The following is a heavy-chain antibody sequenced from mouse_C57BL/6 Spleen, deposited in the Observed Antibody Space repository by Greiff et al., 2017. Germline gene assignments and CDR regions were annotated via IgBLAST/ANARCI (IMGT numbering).Heavy chain of an antibody. D-gene: IGHD2-3*01. CDR3: AREDDGYSHWYFDV. J-gene: IGHJ1*03. CDR1: GYTFTSYW. V-gene: IGHV1-52*01. CDR2: IDPSDSET. Sequence: VQLQQPGAELVRPGSSVKLSCKASGYTFTSYWMHWVKQRPIQGLEWIGNIDPSDSETHYNQKFKDKATLTVDESSSTAYMQLSSLTSEDSAVYYCAREDDGYSHWYFDVWGTGTTVTVSS.